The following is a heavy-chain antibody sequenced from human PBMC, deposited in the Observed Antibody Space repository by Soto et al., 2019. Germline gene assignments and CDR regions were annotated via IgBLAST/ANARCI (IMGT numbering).Heavy chain of an antibody. CDR3: ASYIEGGGGRGY. V-gene: IGHV4-59*01. CDR1: GGSITGYH. Sequence: QVQLQESGPGLVKPSETLSHTCTVSGGSITGYHWSWIRQPPGKGLEWIGCTHGSGITNYNPSLQSRVTISVDTSKNHFSLKLSSVTASDTAVYYCASYIEGGGGRGYWGQGHLLTVSS. D-gene: IGHD1-26*01. J-gene: IGHJ4*02. CDR2: THGSGIT.